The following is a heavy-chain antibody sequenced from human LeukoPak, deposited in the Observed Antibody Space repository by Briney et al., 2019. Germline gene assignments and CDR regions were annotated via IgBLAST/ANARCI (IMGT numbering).Heavy chain of an antibody. CDR2: INWNGGST. V-gene: IGHV3-20*04. J-gene: IGHJ4*02. D-gene: IGHD2-2*01. CDR3: ARRYCTITSCFGFDY. Sequence: GGSLRLSCAASGFTFGEYGMSWVRQAPGKGLEWVSGINWNGGSTGYADSVKGRFTISRVNAKNSLYLQMNSLRAEDTALYYCARRYCTITSCFGFDYWGQGTLVTVPS. CDR1: GFTFGEYG.